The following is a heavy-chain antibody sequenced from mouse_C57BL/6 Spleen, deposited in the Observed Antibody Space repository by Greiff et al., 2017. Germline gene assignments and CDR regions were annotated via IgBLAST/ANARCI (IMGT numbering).Heavy chain of an antibody. J-gene: IGHJ1*03. CDR1: GYTFTDYY. CDR3: ARKDWYCDV. CDR2: INPNNGGT. V-gene: IGHV1-26*01. Sequence: VQLQQSGPELVKPGASVKISCKASGYTFTDYYMNWVKQSHGKSLEWIGDINPNNGGTSYNQKFKGKATLTVDKSSSTAYMELRSLTSEDSAVYYCARKDWYCDVWGTGTTVTVSS.